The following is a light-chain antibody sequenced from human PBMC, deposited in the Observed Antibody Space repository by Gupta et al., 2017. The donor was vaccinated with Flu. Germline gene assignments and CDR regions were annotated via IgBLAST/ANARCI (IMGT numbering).Light chain of an antibody. CDR1: QDISRY. CDR3: QQLNAYPLT. CDR2: AAA. Sequence: DIQFTQSPSFLSASVGDRVTLTCRASQDISRYLAWYQQKPGKAPQCLVYAAATLQSGVPSRFSGSGAGTEFTLTISSLQPEDFATYYCQQLNAYPLTFGGGTKVEI. J-gene: IGKJ4*01. V-gene: IGKV1-9*01.